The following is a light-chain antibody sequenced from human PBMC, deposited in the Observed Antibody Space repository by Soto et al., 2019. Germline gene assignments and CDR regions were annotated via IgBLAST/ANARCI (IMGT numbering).Light chain of an antibody. V-gene: IGKV3-20*01. CDR1: QSVTTQ. CDR3: QQYGSSGT. J-gene: IGKJ1*01. Sequence: IVLTQSPGTLSLSPGERATHSCRASQSVTTQLAWYQQKPGQAPRLLIYGASNRATGIPDRFGGSGSGTDFTLTISRLEPEDFAVYYCQQYGSSGTFGQGTKVDIK. CDR2: GAS.